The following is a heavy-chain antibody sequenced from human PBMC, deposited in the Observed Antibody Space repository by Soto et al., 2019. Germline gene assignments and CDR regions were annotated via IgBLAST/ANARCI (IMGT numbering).Heavy chain of an antibody. CDR2: VHHSGST. D-gene: IGHD3-16*01. Sequence: QVQLQESGPGLVKPSGILSLTCAVSGGSITDKWWSWIRQTPGKGLEWIGEVHHSGSTNYSPSLKSRVTMSVATSKNDFSLKLFSLTAEDTAISYCAREGDHPFSLGYWGQGTLVTVSS. V-gene: IGHV4-4*02. CDR3: AREGDHPFSLGY. CDR1: GGSITDKW. J-gene: IGHJ4*02.